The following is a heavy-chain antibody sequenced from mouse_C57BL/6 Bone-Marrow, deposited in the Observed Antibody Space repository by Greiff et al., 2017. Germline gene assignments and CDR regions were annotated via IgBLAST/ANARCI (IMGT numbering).Heavy chain of an antibody. CDR1: GYTFTSYW. V-gene: IGHV1-64*01. Sequence: VQLHQPGAELVKPGASVKLSCKASGYTFTSYWMHWVQQRPGQGLEWIGMINPTSGSTNYHEKVKSKATLTVDNSTSNAYMQISSLTSEDTAMYYGAREGGASSFAYWGQGTLVTVSA. CDR2: INPTSGST. J-gene: IGHJ3*01. CDR3: AREGGASSFAY.